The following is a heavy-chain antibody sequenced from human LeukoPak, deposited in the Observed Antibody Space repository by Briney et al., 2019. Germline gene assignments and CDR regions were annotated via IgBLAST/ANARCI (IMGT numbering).Heavy chain of an antibody. J-gene: IGHJ4*02. Sequence: TGGSLRLSCAASGFTFSSYAMSWVRQAPGKGLEWVSGISGSGGSTYYADSVKGRFTISRDNCKNTLYLQMHSLRAGDTAVYYCAKAMGATLFDYWGQGTLVTVSS. CDR2: ISGSGGST. CDR1: GFTFSSYA. CDR3: AKAMGATLFDY. D-gene: IGHD1-26*01. V-gene: IGHV3-23*01.